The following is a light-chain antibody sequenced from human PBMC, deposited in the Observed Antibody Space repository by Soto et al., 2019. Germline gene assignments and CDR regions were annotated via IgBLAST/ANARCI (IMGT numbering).Light chain of an antibody. Sequence: AIRMTQSPSSFSASTGDRVSITCRASQGIGTYLDWYQQIPGRAPKLLIFASSTLQRGVPLTFSGSGSGTDFTLTISCLQSEDFATYYCQQYYIYPPTFGGGTKVEIK. CDR1: QGIGTY. V-gene: IGKV1-8*01. CDR3: QQYYIYPPT. CDR2: ASS. J-gene: IGKJ4*01.